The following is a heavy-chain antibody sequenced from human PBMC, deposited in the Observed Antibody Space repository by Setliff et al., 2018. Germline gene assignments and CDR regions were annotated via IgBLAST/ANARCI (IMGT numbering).Heavy chain of an antibody. D-gene: IGHD3-22*01. CDR1: GFTFSSYA. CDR3: ARGRGRSYYDSSGYLYS. Sequence: GGSLRLSCAASGFTFSSYAMSWVRQAPGKGLEWVSAISGSDGSSTSYADSVKGRFTISRDNAKNTLYLQMNSLRAEDTAVYYCARGRGRSYYDSSGYLYSWGQGTLVTVSS. V-gene: IGHV3-23*01. CDR2: ISGSDGSST. J-gene: IGHJ4*02.